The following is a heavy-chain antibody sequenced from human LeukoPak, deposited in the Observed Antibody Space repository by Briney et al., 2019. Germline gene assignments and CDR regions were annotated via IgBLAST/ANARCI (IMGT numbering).Heavy chain of an antibody. D-gene: IGHD4-17*01. CDR1: GGSFSGYY. J-gene: IGHJ1*01. CDR2: INHSGST. CDR3: ARGHSPVTTKVSYFQH. V-gene: IGHV4-34*01. Sequence: SETLFLTCAVYGGSFSGYYWSWIRQPPGKGLEWIGEINHSGSTNYNPSLKSRVAILVDTSKNQFSLKLSSVTAADTAVYYCARGHSPVTTKVSYFQHWGQGTLVTVSS.